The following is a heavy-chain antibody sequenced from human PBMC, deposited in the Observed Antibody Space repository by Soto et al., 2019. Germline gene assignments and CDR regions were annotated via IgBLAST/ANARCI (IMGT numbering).Heavy chain of an antibody. CDR3: STVIPKRMWKLGP. D-gene: IGHD1-1*01. CDR1: GFTFSNAW. CDR2: IKSKSDGGTR. V-gene: IGHV3-15*05. Sequence: PGGSLRLSCAASGFTFSNAWMSWVRQAPGKGLEWVGRIKSKSDGGTRDYAGPVKGRFTISRDDSKNTLYVVMNSLKTEDTGVYCGSTVIPKRMWKLGPWGQGTLVTVSS. J-gene: IGHJ5*01.